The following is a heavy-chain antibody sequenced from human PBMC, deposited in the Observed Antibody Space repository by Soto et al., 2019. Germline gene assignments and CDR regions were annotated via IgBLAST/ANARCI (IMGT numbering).Heavy chain of an antibody. V-gene: IGHV3-30*03. CDR1: GFSFRDFG. CDR3: AGQHDLGGLEDY. Sequence: QVQLVESGGGVDQHGTSLRLSCSASGFSFRDFGMHWVRQAPGKGLEWVAVVSHDGSRKYYGDFVKGRFTVSRDNFNNLAYLQIYSLRVEDTGVYYCAGQHDLGGLEDYWGQGTLVIVSS. D-gene: IGHD3-16*01. J-gene: IGHJ4*02. CDR2: VSHDGSRK.